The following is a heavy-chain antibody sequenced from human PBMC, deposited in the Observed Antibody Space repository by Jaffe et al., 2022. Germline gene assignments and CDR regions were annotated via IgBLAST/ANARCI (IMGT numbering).Heavy chain of an antibody. CDR1: GFTFSRYD. CDR2: ISGSGSPI. J-gene: IGHJ4*02. D-gene: IGHD3-22*01. V-gene: IGHV3-48*03. CDR3: TSDDSYGYSNDW. Sequence: EVQLVESGGGLVQPGGSLRLSCAASGFTFSRYDMNWVRQAPGKGLEWVSYISGSGSPIYYADSVKGRFTISRDNAKNFLYLEMNSLTADDTAVYYCTSDDSYGYSNDWWGQGTLVTVSS.